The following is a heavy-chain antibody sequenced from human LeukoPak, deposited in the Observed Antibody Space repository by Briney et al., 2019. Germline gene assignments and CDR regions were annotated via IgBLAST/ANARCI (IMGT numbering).Heavy chain of an antibody. CDR3: AGLRSTVAWASFDY. Sequence: PSETLSLTCTVSGGSISSYYWSWIRQPAGKGLEWIGRIYTSGSTNYNPSLKSRVTMSVDTSKNQFSLKLTSVTAADTAVYYCAGLRSTVAWASFDYWGQGILVTVSS. V-gene: IGHV4-4*07. J-gene: IGHJ4*02. CDR1: GGSISSYY. D-gene: IGHD4-23*01. CDR2: IYTSGST.